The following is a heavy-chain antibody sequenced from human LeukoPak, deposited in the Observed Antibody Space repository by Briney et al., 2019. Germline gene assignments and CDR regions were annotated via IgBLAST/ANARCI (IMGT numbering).Heavy chain of an antibody. CDR3: ARETRDGSHHDVYNV. CDR2: IYYSGST. D-gene: IGHD5-24*01. Sequence: SETLSLTCTVSGGSLSSSDYYWGWIRQPPGKGLESIGSIYYSGSTYYNPSLKSRVTISVDTFKNQFSLKLSSVTAADTAVYYCARETRDGSHHDVYNVWGQGTMVTVSS. V-gene: IGHV4-39*07. J-gene: IGHJ3*01. CDR1: GGSLSSSDYY.